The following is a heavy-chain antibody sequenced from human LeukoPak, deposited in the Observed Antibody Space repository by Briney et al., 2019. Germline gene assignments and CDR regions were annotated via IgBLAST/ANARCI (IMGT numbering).Heavy chain of an antibody. J-gene: IGHJ4*02. CDR1: GGAISNYY. D-gene: IGHD3-10*01. Sequence: SETLSLTCTVSGGAISNYYWSWIRQPPGKGLEWNGYIYYSGSTNYNPSLKSRATISVDTSRNQFSLKLSSVTAADTAVYYCAREHMVRGVYYYFDYWGQGTLVTVSS. CDR2: IYYSGST. CDR3: AREHMVRGVYYYFDY. V-gene: IGHV4-59*12.